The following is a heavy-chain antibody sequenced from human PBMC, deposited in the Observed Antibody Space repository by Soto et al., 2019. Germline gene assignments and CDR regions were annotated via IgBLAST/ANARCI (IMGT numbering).Heavy chain of an antibody. CDR2: ISSSSSYI. CDR3: ARDSGMYSSGPDY. J-gene: IGHJ4*02. D-gene: IGHD6-19*01. Sequence: PGGSLRLSCAASGFTFSSYSMNWVRQAPGKGLEWVSSISSSSSYIYYADSVKGRFTISRDNAKNSLYLQMNSLRAEDTAVYYCARDSGMYSSGPDYWGQGTLVTVSS. CDR1: GFTFSSYS. V-gene: IGHV3-21*01.